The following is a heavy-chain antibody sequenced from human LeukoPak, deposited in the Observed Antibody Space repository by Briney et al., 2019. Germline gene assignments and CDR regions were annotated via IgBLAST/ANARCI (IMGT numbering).Heavy chain of an antibody. CDR1: GFTFSSYA. Sequence: PGGSLRLSCAASGFTFSSYAMHWVRQAPGKGLEWVAVISYDGSNKYYADSVKGRFTISRDNSKNTLYLQMNSLRAEDTAVYYCARHDDYGRACDIWGQGTMVTVSS. D-gene: IGHD4-17*01. J-gene: IGHJ3*02. CDR2: ISYDGSNK. V-gene: IGHV3-30-3*01. CDR3: ARHDDYGRACDI.